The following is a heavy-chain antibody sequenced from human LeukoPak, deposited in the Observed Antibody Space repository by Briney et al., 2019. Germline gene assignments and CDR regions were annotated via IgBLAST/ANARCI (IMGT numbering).Heavy chain of an antibody. Sequence: PSETLSLTCTVSGGSISSYYWSWIRQPPGKGLEWIGYIYYSGSTNYNPSLKSRVTISVDTSKNQFSLKLSSVTAADTAVYYCARGRSPRHYYYGMDVWGQGTTVTVSS. CDR2: IYYSGST. J-gene: IGHJ6*02. CDR1: GGSISSYY. CDR3: ARGRSPRHYYYGMDV. V-gene: IGHV4-59*12.